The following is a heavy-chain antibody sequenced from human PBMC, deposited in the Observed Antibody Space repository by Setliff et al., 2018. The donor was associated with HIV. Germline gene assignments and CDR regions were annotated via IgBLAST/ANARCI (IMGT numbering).Heavy chain of an antibody. CDR1: GYNFSTYA. CDR2: MNAASGKT. D-gene: IGHD1-26*01. V-gene: IGHV1-3*03. Sequence: ASVKVSCKASGYNFSTYALHWVRQAPGQRLEWLGWMNAASGKTKYSEEFQSRISFTRYTSAKTAYLELTKLTSEDMAIYYCVRVRVGGSLYFDFWGQGTPVTVS. CDR3: VRVRVGGSLYFDF. J-gene: IGHJ4*02.